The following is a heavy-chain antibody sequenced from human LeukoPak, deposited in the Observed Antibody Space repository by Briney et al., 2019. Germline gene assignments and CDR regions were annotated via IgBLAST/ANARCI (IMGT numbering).Heavy chain of an antibody. CDR3: ARGDTSLISTGWYYFDY. D-gene: IGHD6-19*01. V-gene: IGHV1-18*01. Sequence: ASVKVSCKASGYTFTSCGISWVRQAPGQGLEWMGWISAYNGNTNYAQKLQGRVTMTTDTSTSTAYMELRSLRSDDTAVYYCARGDTSLISTGWYYFDYWGQGTLVTVSS. CDR1: GYTFTSCG. CDR2: ISAYNGNT. J-gene: IGHJ4*02.